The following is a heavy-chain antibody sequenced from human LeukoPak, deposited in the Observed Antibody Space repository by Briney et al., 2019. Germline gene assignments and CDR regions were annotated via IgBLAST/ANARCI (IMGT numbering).Heavy chain of an antibody. J-gene: IGHJ4*02. Sequence: ASVKVSCKASGYTFTSYYMHWVRQAPGQGLEWMGIINPSGGSTSYAQKFQGRVTMTRDTSISTAYMELSRLRSDHTAVYYCARPVSGDGTAAAQFDYWGQGTLVTVSS. CDR2: INPSGGST. D-gene: IGHD6-13*01. V-gene: IGHV1-46*01. CDR3: ARPVSGDGTAAAQFDY. CDR1: GYTFTSYY.